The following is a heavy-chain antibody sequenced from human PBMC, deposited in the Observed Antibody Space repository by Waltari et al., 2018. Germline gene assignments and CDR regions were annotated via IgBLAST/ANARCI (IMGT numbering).Heavy chain of an antibody. D-gene: IGHD3-3*01. CDR3: AREGAGGAYDFWSGNAFDI. V-gene: IGHV4-61*02. J-gene: IGHJ3*02. CDR1: GGSISSGSYY. CDR2: IYTSGRT. Sequence: QVQLQESGPGLVKPSQTLSLTCTVSGGSISSGSYYWSWIRQPAGKGLEWIGRIYTSGRTKYNPTLKGRVTISVNTSKNQCSMKRSSVTAADTAVDYCAREGAGGAYDFWSGNAFDIWGQGTMVTVSS.